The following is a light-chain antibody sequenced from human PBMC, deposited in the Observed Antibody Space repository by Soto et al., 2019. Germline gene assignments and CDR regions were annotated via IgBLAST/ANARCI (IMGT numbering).Light chain of an antibody. J-gene: IGKJ3*01. CDR2: GAS. CDR1: QSVSSSY. Sequence: EIVLTQSPGTLSLSPGEGATLSCMASQSVSSSYLAWYQQKPGQAPRLLIYGASSRATGIPDRFSGSGSVTDFTITIRRLEPEDIAVYYCQQYDNSTLTFGPGTKVDIK. V-gene: IGKV3-20*01. CDR3: QQYDNSTLT.